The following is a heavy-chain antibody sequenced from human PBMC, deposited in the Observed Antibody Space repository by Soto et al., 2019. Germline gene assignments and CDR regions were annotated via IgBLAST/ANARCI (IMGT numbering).Heavy chain of an antibody. CDR3: VKDESINWYSGHFRH. CDR2: INWNSGSI. D-gene: IGHD6-13*01. CDR1: GFTFDDYA. Sequence: GGSLRLSCAASGFTFDDYAMHWARQVPGKGLEWVSGINWNSGSIGYADSVKGRFAISRDNAKNSLHLQMNSLRAEDTAFYYCVKDESINWYSGHFRHWGQGTLVTVSS. J-gene: IGHJ1*01. V-gene: IGHV3-9*01.